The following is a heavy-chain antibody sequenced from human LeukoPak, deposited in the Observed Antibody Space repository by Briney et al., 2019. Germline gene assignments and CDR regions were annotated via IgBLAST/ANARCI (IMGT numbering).Heavy chain of an antibody. CDR2: ISSSSGDI. D-gene: IGHD4-17*01. Sequence: GGSLRLSCRASGFIFSSYALNWVRRAPGQGLEWVPSISSSSGDIYYTDSVKGRFTISRDNARKSLYLQMNSLRVEDTAVYYCVRDYGGSSGAFDLWGQGTMVTVSS. CDR1: GFIFSSYA. J-gene: IGHJ3*01. CDR3: VRDYGGSSGAFDL. V-gene: IGHV3-21*01.